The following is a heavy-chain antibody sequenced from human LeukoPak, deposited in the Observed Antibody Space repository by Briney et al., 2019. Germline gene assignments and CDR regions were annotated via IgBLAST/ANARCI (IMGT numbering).Heavy chain of an antibody. CDR2: THSGGST. CDR1: GVTVSSYY. D-gene: IGHD5-18*01. V-gene: IGHV3-53*01. J-gene: IGHJ4*02. CDR3: ATKRGYSYGLDY. Sequence: GGSLRLSCAASGVTVSSYYMSWVRQAPGKGLEWVSVTHSGGSTYYADSVKGRFTISRDNSKNTLYLQMNSLRADDTAVYYCATKRGYSYGLDYWGQGTLVTASS.